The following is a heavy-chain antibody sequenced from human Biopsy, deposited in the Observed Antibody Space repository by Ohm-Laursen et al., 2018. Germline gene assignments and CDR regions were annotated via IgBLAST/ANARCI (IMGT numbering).Heavy chain of an antibody. CDR3: ARVGAGAPSIDYFDY. CDR1: GDSIARYY. Sequence: TLSLTCAVSGDSIARYYWTWIRQSPGKGLEWIGYIYYSGSTNYNPSLRSRVTISVDRSKNQFSLELSSVTAADTAVYYCARVGAGAPSIDYFDYWGQGALVTVSS. V-gene: IGHV4-59*01. D-gene: IGHD1-26*01. J-gene: IGHJ4*02. CDR2: IYYSGST.